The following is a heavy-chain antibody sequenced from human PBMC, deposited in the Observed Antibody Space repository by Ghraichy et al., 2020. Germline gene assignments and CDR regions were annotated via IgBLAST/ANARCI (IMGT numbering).Heavy chain of an antibody. CDR2: IYSGGST. CDR3: ARDLATTVANYYYYGMDV. CDR1: GFTVSSNY. J-gene: IGHJ6*02. D-gene: IGHD4-23*01. V-gene: IGHV3-66*01. Sequence: GGSLRLSCAASGFTVSSNYMSWVRQAPGKGLEWVSVIYSGGSTYYADSVKGRFTISRDNSKNTLYLQMNSLRAEDTAVYYCARDLATTVANYYYYGMDVWGQGTTVTVSS.